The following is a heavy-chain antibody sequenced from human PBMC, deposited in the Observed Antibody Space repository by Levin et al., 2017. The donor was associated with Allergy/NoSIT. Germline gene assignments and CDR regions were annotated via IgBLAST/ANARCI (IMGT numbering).Heavy chain of an antibody. CDR3: ARRVTMVRGPGNWFDP. J-gene: IGHJ5*02. D-gene: IGHD3-10*01. V-gene: IGHV1-2*02. CDR1: GYTFTGYY. CDR2: INPNSGGT. Sequence: TSGGSLRLSCKASGYTFTGYYMHWVRQAPGQGLEWMGWINPNSGGTNYAQKFQGRVTMTRDTSISTAYMELSRLRSDDTAVYYCARRVTMVRGPGNWFDPWGQGTLVTVSS.